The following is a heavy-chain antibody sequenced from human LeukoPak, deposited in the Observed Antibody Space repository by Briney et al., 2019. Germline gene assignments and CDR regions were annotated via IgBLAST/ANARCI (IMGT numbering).Heavy chain of an antibody. D-gene: IGHD2-2*01. CDR3: AREGGYCSSTSCPRNYFYGMDV. V-gene: IGHV4-59*01. Sequence: SETLSLTCIVSGGSISSYSGSWIRQPPGKGLEWMGYIYYSGRTNYNPSPKSRVTISVDTSKNQFSLKLSSVTAADTAVYYGAREGGYCSSTSCPRNYFYGMDVWGKGTTVTVSS. CDR1: GGSISSYS. J-gene: IGHJ6*04. CDR2: IYYSGRT.